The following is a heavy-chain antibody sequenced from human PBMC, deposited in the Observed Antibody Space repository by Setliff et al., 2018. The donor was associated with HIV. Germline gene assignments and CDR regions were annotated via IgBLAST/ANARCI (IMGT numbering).Heavy chain of an antibody. V-gene: IGHV4-34*01. J-gene: IGHJ4*02. CDR1: GGSFSGYY. Sequence: SETLSLTCAVYGGSFSGYYWSWIRQPPGKGLEWIGEINHSGSTNYNPSLKSRVSISVDTSKNQFSLNLSSVTAADTAVYYCARDDYLDSSGYEGASYWGRGTLVTVSS. CDR3: ARDDYLDSSGYEGASY. D-gene: IGHD3-22*01. CDR2: INHSGST.